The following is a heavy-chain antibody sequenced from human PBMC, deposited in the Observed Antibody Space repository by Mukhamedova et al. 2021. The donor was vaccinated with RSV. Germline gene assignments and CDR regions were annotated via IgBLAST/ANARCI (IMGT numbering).Heavy chain of an antibody. CDR3: ATPDSSGYYYYFDY. CDR2: ISGSGGST. J-gene: IGHJ4*02. D-gene: IGHD3-22*01. Sequence: GKGLEWVSAISGSGGSTYYADSVKGRFTISRDNSKNTLYLQMNSLRAEDTAVYYCATPDSSGYYYYFDYWGQGTLVTGSS. V-gene: IGHV3-23*01.